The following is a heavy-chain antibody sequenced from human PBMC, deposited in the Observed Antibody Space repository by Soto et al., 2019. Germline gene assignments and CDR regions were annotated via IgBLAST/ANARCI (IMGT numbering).Heavy chain of an antibody. CDR3: ARDENGGSGSYYYYYYGMDV. J-gene: IGHJ6*02. Sequence: ASVKVSCKASGYTFTSYGISWVRQAPGQGLEWMGWISAYNGNTNYAQKLQGRVTMTTDTSTSTAYMELRSLRSDDTAVYYCARDENGGSGSYYYYYYGMDVWGQGTTVTV. CDR2: ISAYNGNT. D-gene: IGHD3-10*01. V-gene: IGHV1-18*01. CDR1: GYTFTSYG.